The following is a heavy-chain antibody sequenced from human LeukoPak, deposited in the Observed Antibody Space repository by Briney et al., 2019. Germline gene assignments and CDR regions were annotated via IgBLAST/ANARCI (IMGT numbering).Heavy chain of an antibody. J-gene: IGHJ5*02. Sequence: SETLSLTCTVSGGSISSYYWSWIRQPPGKGLEWIGYIYYSGSTNYNPSLKSRVTISVDTSENQFSLKLSSVTAADTAVYYCAREEYYYDSSARRFDPWGQGTLVTVSS. V-gene: IGHV4-59*01. CDR1: GGSISSYY. CDR2: IYYSGST. D-gene: IGHD3-22*01. CDR3: AREEYYYDSSARRFDP.